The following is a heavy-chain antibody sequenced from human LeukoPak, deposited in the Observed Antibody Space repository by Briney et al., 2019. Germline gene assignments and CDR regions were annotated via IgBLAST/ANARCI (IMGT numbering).Heavy chain of an antibody. CDR2: ISGSGGGT. V-gene: IGHV3-23*01. Sequence: GGSLRLSCAVSGITLSNYGMSWVRQAPGKGLEWVAGISGSGGGTKYADSVKGRFSISRDNPKNTLYLQMNSLRAEDTAVYYCARVTWQGFDPWGQGTLVTVSS. CDR1: GITLSNYG. CDR3: ARVTWQGFDP. J-gene: IGHJ5*02. D-gene: IGHD5-12*01.